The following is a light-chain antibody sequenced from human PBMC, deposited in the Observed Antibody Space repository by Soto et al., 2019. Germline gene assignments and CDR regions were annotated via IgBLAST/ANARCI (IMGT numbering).Light chain of an antibody. V-gene: IGKV1-27*01. CDR1: QAISNY. Sequence: DIRMTQSPSSLSASVGDRVTITCRASQAISNYLAWYQQKPGKVPKLLIYDASTLQSGVQSRFTGSGSGTVFTFTISSLQPEDVATYYCQNYNSAPNTFGQGTRLEIK. CDR3: QNYNSAPNT. CDR2: DAS. J-gene: IGKJ2*01.